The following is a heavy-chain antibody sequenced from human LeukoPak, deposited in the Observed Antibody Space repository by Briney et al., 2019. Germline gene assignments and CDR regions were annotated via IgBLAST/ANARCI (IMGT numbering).Heavy chain of an antibody. J-gene: IGHJ3*02. V-gene: IGHV3-15*01. CDR2: IKSKTDGGTT. D-gene: IGHD4-17*01. CDR3: TTRDYGGLDAFDI. Sequence: PGGSLRLSCAASGFTFSNAWMSWVRQAPGKGLKWVGRIKSKTDGGTTDYAAPVKGRFTISRDDSKNTLYLQMNSLKTEDTAVYYCTTRDYGGLDAFDIWGQGTMVTVSS. CDR1: GFTFSNAW.